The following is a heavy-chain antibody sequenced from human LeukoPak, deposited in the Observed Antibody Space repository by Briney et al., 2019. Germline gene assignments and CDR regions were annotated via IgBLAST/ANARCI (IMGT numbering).Heavy chain of an antibody. D-gene: IGHD3-22*01. J-gene: IGHJ4*02. Sequence: ASVKVSCKTSGYSFSGKFLHWLRQAPGHGLQYMGGIEPKSGATVYAPNFRGRVTVTSDTPVSTGYLELRGLRYDDTAVYYCATENYYDGSGFSKAFDYWGQGTLVTVSS. CDR3: ATENYYDGSGFSKAFDY. CDR2: IEPKSGAT. V-gene: IGHV1-2*02. CDR1: GYSFSGKF.